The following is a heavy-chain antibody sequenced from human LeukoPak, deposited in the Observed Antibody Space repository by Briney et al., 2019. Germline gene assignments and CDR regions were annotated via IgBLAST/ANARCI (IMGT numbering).Heavy chain of an antibody. CDR3: ARSLPYGTTWYGRSDF. CDR1: GFPFNAYW. CDR2: IRQDGDTK. J-gene: IGHJ4*02. V-gene: IGHV3-7*03. D-gene: IGHD6-13*01. Sequence: GGSLRLSCAASGFPFNAYWMTWVRQSPGEGLEWVANIRQDGDTKYYVDSVKGRFTISRDNAMNSLYLQMNSLRAEDTAIYYCARSLPYGTTWYGRSDFWGQGTLVTVSS.